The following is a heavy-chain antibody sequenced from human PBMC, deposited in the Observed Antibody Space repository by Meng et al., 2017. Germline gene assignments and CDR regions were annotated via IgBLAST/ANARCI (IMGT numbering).Heavy chain of an antibody. Sequence: HVERSGAEVHTPVASVEVSCKASGYTFTSDAMHWVRQAPGQRLEWMGWINAGNRNTKYSQKFQGRVTITRDTSASTAYMELSSLRSADTAVNYCARDKLKIFDPWGQGTLFTVSS. CDR1: GYTFTSDA. J-gene: IGHJ5*02. V-gene: IGHV1-3*01. CDR3: ARDKLKIFDP. CDR2: INAGNRNT.